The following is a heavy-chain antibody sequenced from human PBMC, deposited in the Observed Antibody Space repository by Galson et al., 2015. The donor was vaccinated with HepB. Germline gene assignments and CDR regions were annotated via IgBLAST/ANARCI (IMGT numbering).Heavy chain of an antibody. D-gene: IGHD6-19*01. J-gene: IGHJ4*02. CDR1: GYTFTSYG. Sequence: SVKVSCKASGYTFTSYGTSWVRQAPGQGLEWMGWISAYNGNTNYAQKLQGRVTMTTDTSASTAYMELRSLRSDDTAVYYCARDQGMERGYSSGWYWGGQYYFDYWGQGTLDTVSS. V-gene: IGHV1-18*01. CDR2: ISAYNGNT. CDR3: ARDQGMERGYSSGWYWGGQYYFDY.